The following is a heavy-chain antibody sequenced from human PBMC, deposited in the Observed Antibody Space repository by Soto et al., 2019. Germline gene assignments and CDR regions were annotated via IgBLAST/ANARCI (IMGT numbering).Heavy chain of an antibody. CDR1: GFSLSTSGVG. Sequence: QITLKESGPTLVKPTQTLTLTCTFSGFSLSTSGVGVGWIRQPPGKALEWLALIYWDDDKRYSPSLKSRLTITKATSKNQVVLTMTNMDPVDTATYYCAHRSITIFGGGAFDIWGQGTMVTVSS. CDR3: AHRSITIFGGGAFDI. CDR2: IYWDDDK. J-gene: IGHJ3*02. V-gene: IGHV2-5*02. D-gene: IGHD3-3*01.